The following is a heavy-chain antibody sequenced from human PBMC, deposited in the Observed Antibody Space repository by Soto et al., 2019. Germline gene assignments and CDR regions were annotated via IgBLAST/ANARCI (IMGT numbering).Heavy chain of an antibody. CDR1: GFTFSSYA. J-gene: IGHJ4*02. CDR3: AKGAYGYCSGGSCPAFDY. D-gene: IGHD2-15*01. Sequence: EAQLLESGGGLVQPGGSLRLSCAASGFTFSSYAMSWVRQAPGKGLEWVSAISGSGGSTYYADSVKGRFTISRDNSKNTLYLQMNSLRAEDTAVYYCAKGAYGYCSGGSCPAFDYWGQGTLVTVSS. CDR2: ISGSGGST. V-gene: IGHV3-23*01.